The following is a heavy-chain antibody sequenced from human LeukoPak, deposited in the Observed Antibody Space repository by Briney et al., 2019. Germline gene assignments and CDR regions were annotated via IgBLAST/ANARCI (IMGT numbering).Heavy chain of an antibody. Sequence: PGGSLRLSCAASGFTFSSYWMHWVRHAPGKGLVWVSRINSDGSSTSYADSVKGRFTISRDNAKNTLYLQMNSLRAEDTAVYYCAREEQLWLKAFDIWGQGTMATVSS. D-gene: IGHD5-18*01. V-gene: IGHV3-74*01. CDR1: GFTFSSYW. J-gene: IGHJ3*02. CDR2: INSDGSST. CDR3: AREEQLWLKAFDI.